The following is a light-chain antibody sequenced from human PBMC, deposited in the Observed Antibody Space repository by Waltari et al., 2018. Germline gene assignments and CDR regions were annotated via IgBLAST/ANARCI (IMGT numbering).Light chain of an antibody. CDR1: RSNIGTNY. V-gene: IGLV1-47*01. CDR2: RDN. Sequence: QSALTQPPSVSGTPGQKVTISCSGGRSNIGTNYVNWYQHFPGTAPKLLFYRDNQRPSGVPARFSVSKAGTSASLSISDLRPEDEADYYCSSWDFRLTIWVFGGGSRLTVL. CDR3: SSWDFRLTIWV. J-gene: IGLJ3*02.